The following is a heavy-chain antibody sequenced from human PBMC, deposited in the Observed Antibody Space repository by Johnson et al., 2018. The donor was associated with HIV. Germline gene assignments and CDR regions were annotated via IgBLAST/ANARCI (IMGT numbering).Heavy chain of an antibody. CDR1: GFTFSDYY. CDR3: AKDLWGGSYLDVFDI. Sequence: VQLVESGGGLVKPGGSLRLSCAASGFTFSDYYMSWIRQAPGKGLEWVSYISSSGITIYYADSVKGRFTISRDNSKNTLYLQMNSLRPEDTAVYHCAKDLWGGSYLDVFDIWGPGTMVTVSS. V-gene: IGHV3-11*04. D-gene: IGHD1-26*01. J-gene: IGHJ3*02. CDR2: ISSSGITI.